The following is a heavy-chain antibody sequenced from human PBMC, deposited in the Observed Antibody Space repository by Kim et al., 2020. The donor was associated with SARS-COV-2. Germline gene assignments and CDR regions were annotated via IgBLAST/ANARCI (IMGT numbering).Heavy chain of an antibody. D-gene: IGHD3-10*01. CDR2: INNSGST. CDR1: GGSFSGYY. J-gene: IGHJ5*02. Sequence: SETLSLTCAVYGGSFSGYYWSWIRQPQGTGLEWIGEINNSGSTNYNPSLTSRVTISVDTSTNQCSLKLSPVTAADTAVYYCARGPYLNVLLWFGELNSWFDAWGQGTLVTVSS. CDR3: ARGPYLNVLLWFGELNSWFDA. V-gene: IGHV4-34*01.